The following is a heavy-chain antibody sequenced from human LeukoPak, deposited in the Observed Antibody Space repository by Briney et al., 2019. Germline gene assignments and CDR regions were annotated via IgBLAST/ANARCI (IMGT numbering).Heavy chain of an antibody. J-gene: IGHJ6*04. CDR3: ARDSSSMDV. D-gene: IGHD2/OR15-2a*01. V-gene: IGHV4-39*07. Sequence: SETLSLTCNVSGGSMSNIYYWGWIRQPPGKGLEWIGNIFYSGITYYNPSLKSRVTMSVDTSKNQFSLKLSSVTAADTAVYYCARDSSSMDVWGKGTTVTVSS. CDR2: IFYSGIT. CDR1: GGSMSNIYY.